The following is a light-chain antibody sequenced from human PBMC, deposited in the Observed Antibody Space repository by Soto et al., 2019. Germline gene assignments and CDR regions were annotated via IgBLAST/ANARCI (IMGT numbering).Light chain of an antibody. CDR1: QSVDSNY. V-gene: IGKV3D-20*02. Sequence: EIVLTQSPGTLSLSPGEEATLSCRASQSVDSNYLAWYQQKPGQTPRLIIYGASGRADGIPHRFSGSGSGTDFTLTISSLEPEDFAVYYCQQRSNWPPVFGGGTKVDIK. CDR2: GAS. CDR3: QQRSNWPPV. J-gene: IGKJ4*01.